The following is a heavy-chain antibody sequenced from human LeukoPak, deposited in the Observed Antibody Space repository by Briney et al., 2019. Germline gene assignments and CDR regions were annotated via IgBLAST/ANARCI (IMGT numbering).Heavy chain of an antibody. V-gene: IGHV3-23*01. CDR3: AKDPPRRYRSYQQLHTHDKVNWFDP. CDR2: ISGSGGST. J-gene: IGHJ5*02. CDR1: GFTFSSYA. Sequence: PGGSLRLSCAASGFTFSSYAMSWVRQAPGKGLEWVSAISGSGGSTYYADSVKGRFTISRDNSKNTLYLQMNSLRAEDTAVYYCAKDPPRRYRSYQQLHTHDKVNWFDPWGQGTLVTVSS. D-gene: IGHD2-2*01.